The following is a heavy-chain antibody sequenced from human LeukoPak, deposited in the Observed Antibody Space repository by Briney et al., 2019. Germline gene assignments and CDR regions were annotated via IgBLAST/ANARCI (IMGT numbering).Heavy chain of an antibody. Sequence: ASVNVSCKASGYTFTSYGISWVRQAPGQGLEWMGWISAYNGNTNYAQKLQGRVTMTTDTSTSTAYMELRSLRSDDTAVYYCARESGSGSYYPPALDYWGQGTLVTVSS. CDR1: GYTFTSYG. CDR2: ISAYNGNT. V-gene: IGHV1-18*01. D-gene: IGHD3-10*01. J-gene: IGHJ4*02. CDR3: ARESGSGSYYPPALDY.